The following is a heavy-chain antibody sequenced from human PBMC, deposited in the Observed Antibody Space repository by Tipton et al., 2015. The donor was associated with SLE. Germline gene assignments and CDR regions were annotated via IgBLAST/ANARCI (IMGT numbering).Heavy chain of an antibody. CDR2: IYTSGST. CDR1: GASISSGSYY. Sequence: GLVKPSETLSLTCTVSGASISSGSYYWNWIRQPAGKGLEWIGHIYTSGSTNYSPSLKSRVTISIDTSKNQFSLKLSSVTAADTAVYYCATAPGAVTTDYYGLDVWGRGTLVTVSS. V-gene: IGHV4-61*02. CDR3: ATAPGAVTTDYYGLDV. J-gene: IGHJ6*02. D-gene: IGHD4-11*01.